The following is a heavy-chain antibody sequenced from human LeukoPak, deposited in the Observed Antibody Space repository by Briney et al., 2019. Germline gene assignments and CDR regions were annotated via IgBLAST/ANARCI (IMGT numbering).Heavy chain of an antibody. Sequence: GGSLRLSCAGSGSTFSRFGIHWVRQAPGKGLQWVALIAYDGSKTYYAASVKDRFTISRDNSKNTLYLQMNSLRTDDTAVYYCARDSQRWSLEDFYAMDVWGQGTTVSVSS. CDR1: GSTFSRFG. V-gene: IGHV3-30*03. D-gene: IGHD1-1*01. J-gene: IGHJ6*02. CDR2: IAYDGSKT. CDR3: ARDSQRWSLEDFYAMDV.